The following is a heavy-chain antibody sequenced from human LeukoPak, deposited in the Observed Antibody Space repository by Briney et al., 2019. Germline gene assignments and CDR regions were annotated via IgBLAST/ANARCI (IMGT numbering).Heavy chain of an antibody. CDR2: ISGSGDST. CDR3: AKIIVVLPSTISNPYYFDY. V-gene: IGHV3-23*01. CDR1: GISFSTNA. J-gene: IGHJ4*02. D-gene: IGHD2-2*02. Sequence: SGGSLRLSCAASGISFSTNAMHWVRQAPGKGLEWVSGISGSGDSTYYADSVKGRFTTSRDNSKNTLYLQMSSLRAEDTAVYYCAKIIVVLPSTISNPYYFDYWGQGTLVTVSS.